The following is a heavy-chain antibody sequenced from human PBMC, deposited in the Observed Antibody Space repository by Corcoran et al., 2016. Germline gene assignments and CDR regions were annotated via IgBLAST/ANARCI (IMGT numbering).Heavy chain of an antibody. V-gene: IGHV3-33*01. J-gene: IGHJ5*02. CDR3: ARAGSSWYPWWFDP. Sequence: QVQLVESGGGVVQPGRSLRLSCAASGFTFSSYGMHWVRQAPGKGLEWVAVIWYDGSNKYYADSVKGRFTISRDKSKNTLYLQMNSLRAEDTAVDYCARAGSSWYPWWFDPWGQGTLVTVSS. CDR1: GFTFSSYG. CDR2: IWYDGSNK. D-gene: IGHD6-13*01.